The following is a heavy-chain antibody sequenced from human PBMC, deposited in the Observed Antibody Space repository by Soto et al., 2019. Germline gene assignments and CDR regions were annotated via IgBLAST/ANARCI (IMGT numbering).Heavy chain of an antibody. D-gene: IGHD5-12*01. Sequence: SVKVSCKASGYTFTSYGISWVRQAPGQGNERMGWISAYNGNTNYAQKLQGRVTMTTDTSTSTAYMELRSLRSDDTALYYCARDPHRDGYALVFDYWGQGTLVTVSS. CDR1: GYTFTSYG. CDR3: ARDPHRDGYALVFDY. CDR2: ISAYNGNT. V-gene: IGHV1-18*01. J-gene: IGHJ4*02.